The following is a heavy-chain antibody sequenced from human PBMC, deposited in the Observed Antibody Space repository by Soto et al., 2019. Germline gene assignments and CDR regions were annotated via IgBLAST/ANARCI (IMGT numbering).Heavy chain of an antibody. J-gene: IGHJ3*02. Sequence: GGSLRLSCAASGFTFSSYGMHWVRQAPGKGLEWVAVISYDGSNKYYADSVKGRFTISRDNSKNTLYLQMNSLRAEDTAVYYCAKDLSSSRRAFDIWGQGTMVTVSS. V-gene: IGHV3-30*18. CDR1: GFTFSSYG. CDR2: ISYDGSNK. CDR3: AKDLSSSRRAFDI. D-gene: IGHD3-10*01.